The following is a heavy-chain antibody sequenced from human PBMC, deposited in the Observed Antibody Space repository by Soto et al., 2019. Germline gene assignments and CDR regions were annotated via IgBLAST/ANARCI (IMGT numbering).Heavy chain of an antibody. CDR2: FDPEDGET. CDR1: GYTLTELS. Sequence: ASVKVSCKVSGYTLTELSMHWVRQAPGKGLEWMGGFDPEDGETIYAQKFQGRVTMTKDTSTSTAYMELSSLRSEDTAVYYCARIDVGATDYWGQGTLVTVSS. D-gene: IGHD1-26*01. J-gene: IGHJ4*02. CDR3: ARIDVGATDY. V-gene: IGHV1-24*01.